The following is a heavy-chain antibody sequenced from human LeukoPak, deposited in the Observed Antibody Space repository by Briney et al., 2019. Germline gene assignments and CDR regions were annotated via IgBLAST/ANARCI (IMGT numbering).Heavy chain of an antibody. J-gene: IGHJ6*02. CDR1: GYTFTGYY. CDR2: INPNSGGT. Sequence: ASVKVTCKSSGYTFTGYYMHWVRQPPGQGLEGMGWINPNSGGTNYAQKFQVRVSMTRDTSISTAYMDLSRLRSADKAVEYCATMLWLGELYVMDVWGQGTTVTVSS. V-gene: IGHV1-2*02. D-gene: IGHD3-10*01. CDR3: ATMLWLGELYVMDV.